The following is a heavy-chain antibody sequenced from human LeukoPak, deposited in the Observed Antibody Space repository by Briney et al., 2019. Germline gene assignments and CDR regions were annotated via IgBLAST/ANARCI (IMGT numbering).Heavy chain of an antibody. V-gene: IGHV4-4*07. Sequence: PSETLSLTCTASGGSISSYYWSWIRQPPGKGLEWIGRIYTSGSTNYNPSLKSRVTISVDKSKNQFSLKLSSVTAADTAVYYCARGITSFGVAYDYWGQGTLVTVSS. CDR1: GGSISSYY. CDR2: IYTSGST. D-gene: IGHD3-3*01. CDR3: ARGITSFGVAYDY. J-gene: IGHJ4*02.